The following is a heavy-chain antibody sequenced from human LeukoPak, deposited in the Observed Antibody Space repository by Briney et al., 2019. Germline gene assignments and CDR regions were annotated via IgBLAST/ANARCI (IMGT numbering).Heavy chain of an antibody. D-gene: IGHD3-9*01. Sequence: ASVKVSCKASGYTFSSNDINWVRQATGQALEWMGWMNPNSGNTGYAQKFQGRVTMTRNTSISTAYMELSSLRSEDTAVYYCARGLYYDILTDYYHWYFDLWGRGTLVTVSS. J-gene: IGHJ2*01. CDR1: GYTFSSND. V-gene: IGHV1-8*01. CDR2: MNPNSGNT. CDR3: ARGLYYDILTDYYHWYFDL.